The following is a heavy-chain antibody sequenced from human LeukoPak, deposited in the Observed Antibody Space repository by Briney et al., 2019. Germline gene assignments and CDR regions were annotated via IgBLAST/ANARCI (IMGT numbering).Heavy chain of an antibody. V-gene: IGHV1-2*06. CDR1: GYTFTGYY. J-gene: IGHJ5*02. D-gene: IGHD3-10*01. CDR2: INPNSGGT. Sequence: ASVTVSFTVSGYTFTGYYMHWVRQAPGQGLEWMGRINPNSGGTNYAQKFQGRVTMTRDTSISTAYMELSRLRSDDTAVYYCARDTGDYSWFDPWGQGTLVTVSS. CDR3: ARDTGDYSWFDP.